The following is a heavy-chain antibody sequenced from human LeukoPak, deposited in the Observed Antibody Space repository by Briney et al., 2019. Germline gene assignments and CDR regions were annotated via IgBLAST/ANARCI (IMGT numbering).Heavy chain of an antibody. V-gene: IGHV4-30-2*01. CDR2: IYHSGST. J-gene: IGHJ5*02. CDR3: ARVAYCSGGSCYRGNWFDP. D-gene: IGHD2-15*01. CDR1: GGSISSGGYS. Sequence: SQTLSLTCAVSGGSISSGGYSWSWIRQPPGKGLEWIGHIYHSGSTYYNPSLKSRVTISLDRSKNHFSLKLNSVTAADTAVYYCARVAYCSGGSCYRGNWFDPWGQGTLVTVSS.